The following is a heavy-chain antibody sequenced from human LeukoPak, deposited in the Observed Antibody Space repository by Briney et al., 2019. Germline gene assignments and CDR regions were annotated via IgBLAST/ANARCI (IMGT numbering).Heavy chain of an antibody. D-gene: IGHD6-6*01. V-gene: IGHV3-23*01. CDR1: GFSFSRYP. CDR3: ARQYSSSSWFDP. J-gene: IGHJ5*02. Sequence: GGSLRLSCAASGFSFSRYPMGWVRQAPGKGLEWVSGISAGGDGTYHADPVKGRFTISRDNSKNTLYLQMNSLRAEDTAVYYCARQYSSSSWFDPWGQGTLVTVSS. CDR2: ISAGGDGT.